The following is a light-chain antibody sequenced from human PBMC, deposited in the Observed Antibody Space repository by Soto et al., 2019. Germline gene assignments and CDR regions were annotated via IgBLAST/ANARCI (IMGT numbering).Light chain of an antibody. CDR3: SSYGGNNIYV. V-gene: IGLV2-8*01. CDR1: SGDVGGYNY. Sequence: QSALPQPPSASGSPGQSVTISCTGTSGDVGGYNYVSWYQQHPGKAPKLMIYEVTKRPSGVPDRFSASKSGNTASLTVSGLQAEDEADYYCSSYGGNNIYVFGSGTKVTVL. J-gene: IGLJ1*01. CDR2: EVT.